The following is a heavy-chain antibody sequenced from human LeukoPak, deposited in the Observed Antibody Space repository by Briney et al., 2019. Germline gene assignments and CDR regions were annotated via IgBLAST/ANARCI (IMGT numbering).Heavy chain of an antibody. CDR2: IYYSGST. J-gene: IGHJ5*02. Sequence: SETLSLTCTVSGGFISSYYWSWIRQPPGKGLEWTGYIYYSGSTNYNPSLKSRVTISVDTSKNQFSLKLSSVTAAATAVYYCARVYAVPAAYNWFDPWGQGTLVTVSS. CDR3: ARVYAVPAAYNWFDP. D-gene: IGHD2-2*01. CDR1: GGFISSYY. V-gene: IGHV4-59*01.